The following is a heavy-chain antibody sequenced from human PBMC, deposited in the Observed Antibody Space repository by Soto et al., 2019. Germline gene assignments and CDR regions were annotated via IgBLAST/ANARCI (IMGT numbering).Heavy chain of an antibody. D-gene: IGHD6-19*01. CDR3: AREGAVAGPDFDY. J-gene: IGHJ4*02. CDR2: IYYSGST. CDR1: GGSVSSGSYY. V-gene: IGHV4-61*01. Sequence: QVQLQESGPGLVKPSETLSLTCTVSGGSVSSGSYYWSWIRQPPGKGLEWIGYIYYSGSTNYNPPLKSRVTISVDTSKNQFSLKLSSVTAADTAVYYCAREGAVAGPDFDYWGQGTLVTVSS.